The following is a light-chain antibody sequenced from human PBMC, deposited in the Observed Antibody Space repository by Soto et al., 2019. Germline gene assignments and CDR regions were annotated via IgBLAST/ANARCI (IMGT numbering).Light chain of an antibody. V-gene: IGLV2-11*01. CDR3: CSFAGSYTFWV. CDR2: DVS. J-gene: IGLJ3*02. Sequence: QSALTQPRSVSGSPGQSVTISCTGTSSDVGDYNYVSWYQQYPGKAPKLVIYDVSKRPSGVPDRFSGSMSGNTASLTISGLQAEDEADYYCCSFAGSYTFWVFGGGTKLTVL. CDR1: SSDVGDYNY.